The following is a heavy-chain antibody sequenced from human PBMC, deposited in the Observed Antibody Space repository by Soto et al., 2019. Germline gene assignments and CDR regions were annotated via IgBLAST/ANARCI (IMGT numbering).Heavy chain of an antibody. D-gene: IGHD3-3*01. Sequence: HPGGSLRLSCAASGFTFSSYGMHWVRQAPGKGLEWVAVIWYDGSNKYYADSVKGRFTISRDNSKNTLYLQMNSLRAEDTAVYYCARGLFGVVIIPDYWGQGTLVTVSS. V-gene: IGHV3-33*01. CDR3: ARGLFGVVIIPDY. CDR1: GFTFSSYG. CDR2: IWYDGSNK. J-gene: IGHJ4*02.